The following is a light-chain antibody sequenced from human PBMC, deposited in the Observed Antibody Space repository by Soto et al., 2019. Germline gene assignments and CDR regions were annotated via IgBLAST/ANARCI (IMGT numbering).Light chain of an antibody. V-gene: IGLV1-40*01. CDR1: SSNIGAGYD. J-gene: IGLJ1*01. CDR2: ANI. CDR3: QSYDSTLSARYV. Sequence: QSVLTQPPSVSGAPGQRVTISCTGSSSNIGAGYDVHWYQQRPGAAPKLLISANINRPSGVPDRFSGSKSGTSASLAITGLQADDEGDYYCQSYDSTLSARYVFGTGTKLTVL.